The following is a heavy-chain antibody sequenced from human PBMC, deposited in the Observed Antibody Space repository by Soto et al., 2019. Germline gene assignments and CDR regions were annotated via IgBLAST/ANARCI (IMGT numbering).Heavy chain of an antibody. CDR3: VRDLGRDGYTYTRDDALDI. J-gene: IGHJ3*02. D-gene: IGHD3-16*01. V-gene: IGHV1-69*13. CDR2: TIPIFGTA. CDR1: GGTFSSYA. Sequence: SVKDSCKASGGTFSSYAISWVRQAPGQGLARMGRTIPIFGTANYAHKFQGRVTLTPDGSTRTPYMELSSKRYEHTPVYYFVRDLGRDGYTYTRDDALDIWGQGTMVTVSS.